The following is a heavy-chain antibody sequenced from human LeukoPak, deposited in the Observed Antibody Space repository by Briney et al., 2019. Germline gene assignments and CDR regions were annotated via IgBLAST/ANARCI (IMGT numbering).Heavy chain of an antibody. J-gene: IGHJ3*02. V-gene: IGHV3-30*04. CDR3: ARDPLVRAVMGCAFDI. Sequence: GGSLRLSCAASGFTFSIYAIHWVRQAPGKGLEWVAAISSDGTNKYYTDSVKGRFTISRDNSKNTLYLQLNSLRAEDTAVYYCARDPLVRAVMGCAFDIWGQGTMVTVSS. D-gene: IGHD3-10*01. CDR2: ISSDGTNK. CDR1: GFTFSIYA.